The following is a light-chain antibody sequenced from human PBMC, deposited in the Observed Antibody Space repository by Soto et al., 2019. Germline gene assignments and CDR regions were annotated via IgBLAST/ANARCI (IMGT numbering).Light chain of an antibody. J-gene: IGLJ2*01. Sequence: QAVVTQPPSASGTPGQRVTISCSGSSSNIETNDIFWHQQLPGSAPKLLIYSNDQPPSGVPDRFSASKSGTSASLAISGLRSEDEAEYFCATWDDSLSGVVFGGGTKVTVL. CDR3: ATWDDSLSGVV. V-gene: IGLV1-47*02. CDR2: SND. CDR1: SSNIETND.